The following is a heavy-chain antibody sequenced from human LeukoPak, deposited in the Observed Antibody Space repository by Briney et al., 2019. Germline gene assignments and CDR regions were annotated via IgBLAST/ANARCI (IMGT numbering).Heavy chain of an antibody. V-gene: IGHV5-51*01. J-gene: IGHJ4*02. Sequence: GESLKISCKASGYRFSTYWIGWACQMSGKGLEWMGIIYSGDSDTRYSPSFQGQVTISADKSITTASLQWSSLKASDTAIYYCVRRGRGDNCTSTSCYDYWGQGTLVTVSS. D-gene: IGHD2-2*01. CDR3: VRRGRGDNCTSTSCYDY. CDR2: IYSGDSDT. CDR1: GYRFSTYW.